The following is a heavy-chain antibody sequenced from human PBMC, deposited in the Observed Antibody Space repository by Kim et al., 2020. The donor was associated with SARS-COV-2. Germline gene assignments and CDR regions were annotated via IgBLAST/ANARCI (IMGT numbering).Heavy chain of an antibody. V-gene: IGHV1-18*01. Sequence: ASVKVSCKASGYTFTSYGISWVRQAPGQGLEWMGWISAYNGNTSYAQKLQGRLTMTTDTSTSTAYMELRSLRSDDTAVYYCARGPYCSSTSCYWLDDAFDIWGQGTMVTVSS. CDR2: ISAYNGNT. D-gene: IGHD2-2*01. CDR1: GYTFTSYG. CDR3: ARGPYCSSTSCYWLDDAFDI. J-gene: IGHJ3*02.